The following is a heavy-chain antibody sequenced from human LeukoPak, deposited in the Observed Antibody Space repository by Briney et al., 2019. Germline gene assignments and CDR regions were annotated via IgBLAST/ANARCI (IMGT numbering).Heavy chain of an antibody. Sequence: SETLSLTCTVSGGSISSYSWSWIRQPAGKGLEWIGRIYTSGTTNDNPSLKSRVTISVDKSKNQLSLKLGSVTAADTAVYYCARGYSSTSGRPDYWGQGTLVTVSS. CDR3: ARGYSSTSGRPDY. CDR2: IYTSGTT. J-gene: IGHJ4*02. V-gene: IGHV4-4*07. D-gene: IGHD6-19*01. CDR1: GGSISSYS.